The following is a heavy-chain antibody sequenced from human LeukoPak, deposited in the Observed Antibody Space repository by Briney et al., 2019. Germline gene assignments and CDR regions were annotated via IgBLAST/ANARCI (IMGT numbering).Heavy chain of an antibody. D-gene: IGHD1-26*01. CDR1: GYTFTSYG. Sequence: GASVKVSCKASGYTFTSYGISWVRQAPGQGLEWMGWVSAYNGNTNYAQKLQGRVTMTTDTSTSTAYMELRSLRSDDTAVYYCAREGEYSGSYHGFDYWGQGTLVTVSS. V-gene: IGHV1-18*01. J-gene: IGHJ4*02. CDR3: AREGEYSGSYHGFDY. CDR2: VSAYNGNT.